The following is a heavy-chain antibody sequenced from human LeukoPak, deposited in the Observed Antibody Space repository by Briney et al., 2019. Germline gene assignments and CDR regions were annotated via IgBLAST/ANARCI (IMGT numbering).Heavy chain of an antibody. J-gene: IGHJ5*02. V-gene: IGHV5-51*01. CDR1: GYDFTTYW. Sequence: GESLKISCQGSGYDFTTYWIGWVRQMPGKGLEWMGIIYPGDSDTKYSPSFQGQVTISADKSISTAYLQWSSLKASDTAMYYCAVEVGGYEGVRWFDPWGQGTLVTVSS. CDR3: AVEVGGYEGVRWFDP. CDR2: IYPGDSDT. D-gene: IGHD1-26*01.